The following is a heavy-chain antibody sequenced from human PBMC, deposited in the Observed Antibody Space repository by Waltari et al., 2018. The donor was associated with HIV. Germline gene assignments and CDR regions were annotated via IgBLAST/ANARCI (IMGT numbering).Heavy chain of an antibody. CDR2: IYHSGSD. CDR3: ARVMTVSGTSHDAFDI. J-gene: IGHJ3*02. CDR1: GYSIRSGYY. Sequence: QVQLQESGPGLVKPSETLSLTCAVSGYSIRSGYYWGWIRQPPGKGLEWIGYIYHSGSDYYSPSLKSRVAISVDTSKNQFSLKLSSVTAADTAVYYCARVMTVSGTSHDAFDIWGQGTMVTASS. V-gene: IGHV4-38-2*01. D-gene: IGHD6-19*01.